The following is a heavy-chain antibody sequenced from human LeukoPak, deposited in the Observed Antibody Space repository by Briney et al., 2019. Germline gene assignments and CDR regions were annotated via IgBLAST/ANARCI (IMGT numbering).Heavy chain of an antibody. V-gene: IGHV4-30-4*01. CDR3: AREIRYDYVWGSYRQRSGFDY. CDR1: GGSISSGDYF. CDR2: LYFSGST. J-gene: IGHJ4*02. D-gene: IGHD3-16*02. Sequence: SETLSLTCTVSGGSISSGDYFWRWIRQPPGKGLEWIGYLYFSGSTNYNPSLKSRVTISVDTSKNQFSLKLSSVTAADTAVYYCAREIRYDYVWGSYRQRSGFDYWGQGTLVTVSS.